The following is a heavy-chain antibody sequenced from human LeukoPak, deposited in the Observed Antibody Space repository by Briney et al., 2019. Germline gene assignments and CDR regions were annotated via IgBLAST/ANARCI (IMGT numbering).Heavy chain of an antibody. V-gene: IGHV1-18*01. Sequence: GASVKVSCKASGYTFTSYGISLVRQAPGQGLEWMGWISAYNGNTNYAQKLQGRVTMTTDTSTSTAYMELRSLRSDDTAVYYCARDQGEYYCGSGSHPDFDYWGQGTLVTVSS. CDR1: GYTFTSYG. J-gene: IGHJ4*02. CDR2: ISAYNGNT. D-gene: IGHD3-10*01. CDR3: ARDQGEYYCGSGSHPDFDY.